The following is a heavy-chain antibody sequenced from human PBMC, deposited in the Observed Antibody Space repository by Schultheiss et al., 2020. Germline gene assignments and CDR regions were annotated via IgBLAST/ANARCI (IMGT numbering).Heavy chain of an antibody. V-gene: IGHV3-9*01. Sequence: GGSLRLSCAASGFTFTGYAMHWVRQAPGKGLEWVSGISWNSGSIGYADSVKGRFTISRDNSKNTLYLQMNSLRAEDTAVYYCARDREYSGYYKDYYGMDVWGQGTTVNGYS. J-gene: IGHJ6*02. CDR1: GFTFTGYA. CDR3: ARDREYSGYYKDYYGMDV. D-gene: IGHD3-3*01. CDR2: ISWNSGSI.